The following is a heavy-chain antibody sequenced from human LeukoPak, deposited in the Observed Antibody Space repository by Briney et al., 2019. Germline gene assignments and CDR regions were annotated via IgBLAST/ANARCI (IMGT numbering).Heavy chain of an antibody. D-gene: IGHD3-3*01. CDR3: ARVYDFWTGDNWYFDL. J-gene: IGHJ2*01. V-gene: IGHV4-59*01. CDR1: GGSISSYY. CDR2: IYYSGST. Sequence: SETLSLTCTVSGGSISSYYWSWIRQPPGKGLEWIGYIYYSGSTNYNPSLKSRVTISVDTSKNQFSLKLSSVTAADTAVYYCARVYDFWTGDNWYFDLWGRGTLVTVSS.